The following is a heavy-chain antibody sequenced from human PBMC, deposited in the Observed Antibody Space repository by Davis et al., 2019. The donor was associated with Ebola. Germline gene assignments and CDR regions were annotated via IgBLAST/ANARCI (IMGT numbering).Heavy chain of an antibody. CDR2: IIAYNGNT. CDR3: ARGITMVRGVNCFDP. D-gene: IGHD3-10*01. Sequence: ASVKVSCKASGYTFTSYGISWLRQAPGQGLEWMGWIIAYNGNTNYAQKLQGRVTMTTDTSTSTAYMELRSLRSDDTAVYYCARGITMVRGVNCFDPWGQGTLVTVSS. J-gene: IGHJ5*02. CDR1: GYTFTSYG. V-gene: IGHV1-18*01.